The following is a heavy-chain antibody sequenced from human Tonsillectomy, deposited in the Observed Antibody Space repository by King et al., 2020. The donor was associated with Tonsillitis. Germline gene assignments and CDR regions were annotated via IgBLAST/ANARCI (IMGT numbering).Heavy chain of an antibody. Sequence: QLVQSGAEVKKPGASVKVSCKASGYTFTSYGISWVRQAPGQGLEWMGWISAYNGNTNYAQKLQGRVTMTTDTSTSTAYMELRSLRSDDTAVYCCARDPRQYYYDSSGYYGPWGQGTLVTVSS. J-gene: IGHJ5*02. CDR3: ARDPRQYYYDSSGYYGP. V-gene: IGHV1-18*04. D-gene: IGHD3-22*01. CDR1: GYTFTSYG. CDR2: ISAYNGNT.